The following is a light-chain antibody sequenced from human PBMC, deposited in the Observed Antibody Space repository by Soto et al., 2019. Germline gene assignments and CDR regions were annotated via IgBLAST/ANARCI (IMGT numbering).Light chain of an antibody. CDR3: SSFVSGITLYV. CDR2: EVS. J-gene: IGLJ1*01. Sequence: QSALTQPASVSGSPGQSITITYTGSSSDVGRYKYVSWYQHRPGEAPKLVIYEVSNRPSGVSNRFSGSKSGNTASLTISGLQAEDEADYHCSSFVSGITLYVFGTGTKVTVL. V-gene: IGLV2-14*01. CDR1: SSDVGRYKY.